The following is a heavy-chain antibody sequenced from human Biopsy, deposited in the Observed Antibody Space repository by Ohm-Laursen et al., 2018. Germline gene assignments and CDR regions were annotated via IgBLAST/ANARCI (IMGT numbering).Heavy chain of an antibody. D-gene: IGHD2-2*01. J-gene: IGHJ6*02. CDR1: GLSLTVRQRGTS. CDR2: IDWDVAK. Sequence: PTQTLTLTYAFSGLSLTVRQRGTSVNWIRQAPGKSLEWLARIDWDVAKFVSSSLQTRLSISKDDSKAQVVLRMTDIDPVDTGTYYCARLNILVVSAALVYRHRRHLAGMDVWGPGTTVFVSS. CDR3: ARLNILVVSAALVYRHRRHLAGMDV. V-gene: IGHV2-70*16.